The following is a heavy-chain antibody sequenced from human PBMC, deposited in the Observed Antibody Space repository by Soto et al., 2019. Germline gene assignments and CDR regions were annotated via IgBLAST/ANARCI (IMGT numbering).Heavy chain of an antibody. CDR1: GDSITAYY. CDR3: ARLNSYFHP. Sequence: QVQLQESGPGLVKDSETLSLTCSVSGDSITAYYWSWIRQSPGKGLEWIGYIYHAGNTNYNPSLRGRVPMSGETSRTRFPLKLKSVTAANTAIYYCARLNSYFHPWAQGPRVTV. V-gene: IGHV4-59*08. J-gene: IGHJ5*02. CDR2: IYHAGNT. D-gene: IGHD1-20*01.